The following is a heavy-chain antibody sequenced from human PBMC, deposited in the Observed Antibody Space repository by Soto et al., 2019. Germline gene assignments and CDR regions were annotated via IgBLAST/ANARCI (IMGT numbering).Heavy chain of an antibody. CDR3: AKEYGSTWIDH. D-gene: IGHD6-13*01. CDR2: MSYDGTKE. CDR1: GFTFSTYG. Sequence: WGSLRLSCAASGFTFSTYGMHWVRQAPGKGLEWVAAMSYDGTKEYYVDSVKGRFTISRDNSRNTLFLQLNSLRAEDTAVYYCAKEYGSTWIDHWGQGTLVTGSS. J-gene: IGHJ4*02. V-gene: IGHV3-30*18.